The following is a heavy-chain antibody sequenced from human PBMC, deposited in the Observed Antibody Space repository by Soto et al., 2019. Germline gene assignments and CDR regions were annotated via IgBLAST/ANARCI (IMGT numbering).Heavy chain of an antibody. Sequence: GGSLRLSCEASGFTFSGVSMNWVRQVPGKGLEWVASISSGSSDTWYADSVKGRFIISRDNAQNSLFLQMNTLRPEDTAIYYCARVAYWGPGTQVTVS. V-gene: IGHV3-21*01. CDR3: ARVAY. CDR2: ISSGSSDT. J-gene: IGHJ4*02. CDR1: GFTFSGVS.